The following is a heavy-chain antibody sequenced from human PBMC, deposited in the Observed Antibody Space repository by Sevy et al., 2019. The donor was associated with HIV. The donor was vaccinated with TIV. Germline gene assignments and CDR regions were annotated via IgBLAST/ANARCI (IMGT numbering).Heavy chain of an antibody. CDR3: ARLGGLRFCDWSSVNYFDY. D-gene: IGHD3-9*01. V-gene: IGHV4-39*01. CDR2: VYFTGST. J-gene: IGHJ4*02. Sequence: SETLSLTCSVSGGSISSSTYYWGWIRQPPGRGLEWIGSVYFTGSTYYNPSLKSRVTISVDTSKNEFSLKVNSVTAADTAVYYCARLGGLRFCDWSSVNYFDYWGQGTLVTVSS. CDR1: GGSISSSTYY.